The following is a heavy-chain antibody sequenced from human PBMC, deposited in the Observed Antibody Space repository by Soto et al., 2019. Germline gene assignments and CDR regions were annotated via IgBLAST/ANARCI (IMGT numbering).Heavy chain of an antibody. Sequence: SETLSLTCTVSGGSIGSSSYYWGWIRQPPGKGLEWIGNIYYSGNTFYNPSLKSRVTISVDTSKNQFYLHLTSVTAADTAIFYCASIAAPGTTHFDYWGQGTLVTVSS. CDR1: GGSIGSSSYY. CDR2: IYYSGNT. J-gene: IGHJ4*02. D-gene: IGHD6-13*01. CDR3: ASIAAPGTTHFDY. V-gene: IGHV4-39*01.